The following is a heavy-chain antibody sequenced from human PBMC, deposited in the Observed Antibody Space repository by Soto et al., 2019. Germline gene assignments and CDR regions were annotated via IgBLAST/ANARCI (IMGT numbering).Heavy chain of an antibody. CDR2: IYHSGRT. Sequence: QVQLQESGPGLVKPSGTLSLTCAVSGGSISSSNWWSWVRQPPGKGLEWIGEIYHSGRTNYNPSLNIRVTISVDKSKNQFSLKLSSVTAADTAVYYCARVTGHYYYGMDVWGQGTTVTVSS. J-gene: IGHJ6*02. D-gene: IGHD3-10*01. CDR1: GGSISSSNW. V-gene: IGHV4-4*02. CDR3: ARVTGHYYYGMDV.